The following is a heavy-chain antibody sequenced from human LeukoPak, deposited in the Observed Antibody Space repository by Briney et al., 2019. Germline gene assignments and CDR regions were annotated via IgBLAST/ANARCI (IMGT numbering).Heavy chain of an antibody. Sequence: GGSLRLSCAASGFTFDAMHWVRQAPRKGLEWVSLISWDGGRTYYADSVKGRFTISRDNAKNTLYLQMNSLRAEDTAAFYCGRGRPRGYSGYVIDYWGQGTPITVSS. CDR3: GRGRPRGYSGYVIDY. D-gene: IGHD5-12*01. CDR1: GFTFDA. V-gene: IGHV3-43D*03. CDR2: ISWDGGRT. J-gene: IGHJ4*02.